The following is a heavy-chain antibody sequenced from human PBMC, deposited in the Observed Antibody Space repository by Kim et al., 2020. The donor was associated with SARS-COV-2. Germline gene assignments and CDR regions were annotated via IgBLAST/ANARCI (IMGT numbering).Heavy chain of an antibody. Sequence: GWSLRLSCEASGTTLSDYNFHWVRQAPGKGLEWVTIIAHDGSRKYIADSVKGRFTISRDTSKSTLYLQMDSLRAEDTAVYFCVREGIREGYNDFEYWGQGTLVTVSS. D-gene: IGHD3-22*01. J-gene: IGHJ4*02. V-gene: IGHV3-30-3*01. CDR2: IAHDGSRK. CDR1: GTTLSDYN. CDR3: VREGIREGYNDFEY.